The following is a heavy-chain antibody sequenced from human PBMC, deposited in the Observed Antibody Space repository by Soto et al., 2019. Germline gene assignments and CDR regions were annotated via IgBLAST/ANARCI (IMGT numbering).Heavy chain of an antibody. CDR1: GGSVSSGSYY. D-gene: IGHD2-8*01. V-gene: IGHV4-61*01. Sequence: SETLSLTCTVSGGSVSSGSYYWSWIRQPPGKGLEWIGYIYYSGSTNYNPSLKSRVTISVDTSKNQFSLKLSSVTAADTAVYYCARGRMLRFDYWGQGTLVTASS. CDR2: IYYSGST. J-gene: IGHJ4*02. CDR3: ARGRMLRFDY.